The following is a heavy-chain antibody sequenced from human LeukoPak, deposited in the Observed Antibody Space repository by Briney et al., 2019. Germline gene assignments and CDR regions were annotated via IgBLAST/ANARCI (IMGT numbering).Heavy chain of an antibody. V-gene: IGHV4-38-2*01. D-gene: IGHD3-9*01. CDR1: GYSTSSGYY. Sequence: SETLSLTCAVSGYSTSSGYYWGWIRQPPGKGLEWIGSIYHSGSTYYNPSLKSRVTISVDTSKNQFSLKLSSVTAADTAVYYCARLVTDILTGYYPLFDYWGQGTLVTVSS. CDR2: IYHSGST. J-gene: IGHJ4*02. CDR3: ARLVTDILTGYYPLFDY.